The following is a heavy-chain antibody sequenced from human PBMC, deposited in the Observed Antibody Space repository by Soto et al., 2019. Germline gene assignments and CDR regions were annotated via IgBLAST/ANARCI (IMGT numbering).Heavy chain of an antibody. V-gene: IGHV1-69*13. J-gene: IGHJ4*02. D-gene: IGHD6-19*01. CDR2: IIPIFGTA. Sequence: SVKVSCKASGGTFSSYAISWVRQAPGQGLEWMGGIIPIFGTANYAQKFQGRVTITADESTSTAYMELSSLRSEDTAVYYCARDQDSSGWNYYFDYWGQGTLVTVSS. CDR1: GGTFSSYA. CDR3: ARDQDSSGWNYYFDY.